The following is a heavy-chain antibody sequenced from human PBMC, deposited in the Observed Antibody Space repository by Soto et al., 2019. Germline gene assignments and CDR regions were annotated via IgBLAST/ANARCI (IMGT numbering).Heavy chain of an antibody. CDR1: GFNLSHPW. D-gene: IGHD3-9*01. CDR2: IKSETDGGTA. CDR3: TTGIYYDLLTGYHDVAY. J-gene: IGHJ4*02. Sequence: GGSLRLSCAASGFNLSHPWMTWVRQAAGNGLEWVGRIKSETDGGTADYAAPVKGRITISRDDSKNTVYLQMNSLKTEDTAVYYCTTGIYYDLLTGYHDVAYWGQGXLVTVYS. V-gene: IGHV3-15*01.